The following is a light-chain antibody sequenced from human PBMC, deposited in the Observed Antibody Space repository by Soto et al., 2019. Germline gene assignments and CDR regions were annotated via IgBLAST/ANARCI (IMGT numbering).Light chain of an antibody. CDR3: QKYNSAPTWT. V-gene: IGKV1-27*01. CDR1: EGITNY. J-gene: IGKJ1*01. Sequence: DIQMTQSPSSLSASVGDRVTITCRASEGITNYLAWYQQKPGKAPKLLIYASSTLQSGAPSRFSGSGSGTDFTRTISSLQPEDVATYYCQKYNSAPTWTFGQGTKVEVK. CDR2: ASS.